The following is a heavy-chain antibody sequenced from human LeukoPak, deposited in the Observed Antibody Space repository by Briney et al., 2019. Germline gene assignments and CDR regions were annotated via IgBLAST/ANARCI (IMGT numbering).Heavy chain of an antibody. CDR2: IYYSGST. J-gene: IGHJ4*02. Sequence: SETLSLTCTVSGGSISSYYWSWIRQPPGKGLEWIGYIYYSGSTNYNPSLKSRVTISVDSSQNQFSLKLSSVTAADTGVYYCASRKLGNDYWGQGTLVTVSS. D-gene: IGHD7-27*01. CDR3: ASRKLGNDY. CDR1: GGSISSYY. V-gene: IGHV4-59*01.